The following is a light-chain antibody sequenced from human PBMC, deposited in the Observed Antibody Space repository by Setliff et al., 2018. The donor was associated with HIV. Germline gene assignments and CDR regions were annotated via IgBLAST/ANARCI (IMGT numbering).Light chain of an antibody. Sequence: QSALTQPRSVSGSPGQSVTISCTGTSSDVGSYNYVSLYQQHPGKAPKLMIYDVTKRPSGVPDRFSGSKSGNTASLTTSGLQAEDEADYYCCSYAGSYTPVIFGGGTKVTVL. CDR1: SSDVGSYNY. CDR3: CSYAGSYTPVI. J-gene: IGLJ2*01. V-gene: IGLV2-11*01. CDR2: DVT.